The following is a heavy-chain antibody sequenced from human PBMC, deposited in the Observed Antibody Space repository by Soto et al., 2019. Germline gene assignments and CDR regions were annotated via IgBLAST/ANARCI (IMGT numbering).Heavy chain of an antibody. Sequence: PGGSLRLSCAASGFTFDDYAMHWVRQAPGKGLEWVSGISWNSGSIGYADSVKGRFTISRDNAKNSLYLQMNSLRAEDTALYYCAKYEKNTAMVTWGQGTLVTSPQ. D-gene: IGHD5-18*01. V-gene: IGHV3-9*01. CDR1: GFTFDDYA. CDR2: ISWNSGSI. CDR3: AKYEKNTAMVT. J-gene: IGHJ4*02.